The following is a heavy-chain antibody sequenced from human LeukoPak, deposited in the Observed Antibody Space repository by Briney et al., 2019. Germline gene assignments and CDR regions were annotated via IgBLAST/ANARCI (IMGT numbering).Heavy chain of an antibody. CDR2: INPNSGDT. Sequence: GASVKVSCKASGYTFTGYYMHWVRQAPGQGLEWMGWINPNSGDTNYAQKFQSRVTMTRDTSINTAYMELSRLRSDDTAVYYCARDRSPAPGLSYGRGHFDYWGQGTLVTVSS. J-gene: IGHJ4*02. CDR1: GYTFTGYY. CDR3: ARDRSPAPGLSYGRGHFDY. V-gene: IGHV1-2*02. D-gene: IGHD5-18*01.